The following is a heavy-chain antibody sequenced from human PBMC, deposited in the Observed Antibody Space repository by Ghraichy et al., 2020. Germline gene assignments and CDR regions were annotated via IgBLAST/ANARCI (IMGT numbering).Heavy chain of an antibody. D-gene: IGHD4-17*01. CDR1: NFPIDSGFY. CDR2: IYHTGST. V-gene: IGHV4-38-2*02. CDR3: ARESGHDIDDYALAY. J-gene: IGHJ4*02. Sequence: SQTLSLTCSVSNFPIDSGFYWGWIRQPPGKGLEWIGSIYHTGSTYSNPSLKSRVTLSVDTSKSHLSLKLTSVTAADTAIYFCARESGHDIDDYALAYWGPGTLVTVSS.